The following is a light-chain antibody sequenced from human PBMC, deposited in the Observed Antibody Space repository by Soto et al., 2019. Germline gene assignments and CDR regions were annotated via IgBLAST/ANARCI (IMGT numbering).Light chain of an antibody. CDR1: QSVSSY. CDR3: QQRSNWPLT. CDR2: DTS. J-gene: IGKJ4*01. V-gene: IGKV3-11*01. Sequence: EIVLTQSPATLSLSPGERATLSCRASQSVSSYLAWYQQKPGQAPRLLIYDTSNRATGIPARFGGSGSGTDFTLTITSLEPEDFAVSYCQQRSNWPLTFGGGTKVEIK.